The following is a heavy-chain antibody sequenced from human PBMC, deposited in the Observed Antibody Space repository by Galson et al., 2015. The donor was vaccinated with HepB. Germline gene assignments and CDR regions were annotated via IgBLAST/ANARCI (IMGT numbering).Heavy chain of an antibody. CDR3: AKNPYYASNGYYSFDY. V-gene: IGHV3-23*01. J-gene: IGHJ4*02. CDR1: GFRFNNYA. CDR2: MSGSGGST. D-gene: IGHD3-22*01. Sequence: SLRLSCAASGFRFNNYAMSWVRRAPGKGLEWVSGMSGSGGSTYYVDSVKGRFTISRDNSKNTLWLQMNSLRVEDTAVYYCAKNPYYASNGYYSFDYWGWGTLVTVSS.